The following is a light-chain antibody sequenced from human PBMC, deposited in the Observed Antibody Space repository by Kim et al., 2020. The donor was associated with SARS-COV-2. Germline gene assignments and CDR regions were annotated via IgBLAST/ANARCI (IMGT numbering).Light chain of an antibody. V-gene: IGLV3-9*01. Sequence: SVAGRQTARTTGGGSKIGKKEVGWSQQKAGQAAGMAIERDRRRPSGNPGRFSGSKSENTPTLTISGAQAGDEANYDCQVWDSNTVVFGGGTRLTV. J-gene: IGLJ2*01. CDR1: KIGKKE. CDR3: QVWDSNTVV. CDR2: RDR.